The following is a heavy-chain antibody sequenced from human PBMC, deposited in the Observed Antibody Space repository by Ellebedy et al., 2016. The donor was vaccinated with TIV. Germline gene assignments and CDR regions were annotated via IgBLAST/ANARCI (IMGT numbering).Heavy chain of an antibody. CDR3: ARDIPNSYDRSGYWGDY. CDR1: GFTFSPYS. CDR2: ISSFSTYI. Sequence: GESLKISCAASGFTFSPYSMNWVRQAPGKGLEWVSSISSFSTYIYYADSVKGRFTISRDNAKNSLYLQMDSLRAEDTAVYYCARDIPNSYDRSGYWGDYWGQGTLVTVSS. V-gene: IGHV3-21*01. J-gene: IGHJ4*02. D-gene: IGHD3-22*01.